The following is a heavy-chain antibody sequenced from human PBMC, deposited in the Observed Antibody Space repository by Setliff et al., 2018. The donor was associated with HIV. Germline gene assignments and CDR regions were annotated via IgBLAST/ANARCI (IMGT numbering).Heavy chain of an antibody. CDR1: GDTSSTYA. V-gene: IGHV1-69*10. D-gene: IGHD3-10*01. Sequence: VASVKVSCKASGDTSSTYAINWVRQAPGQGLEWMGQFIPILDITNYAQKFQGRVTITADKSTNTMYMEMTSLTSEDTAVYYCAGPRGDEAFDIWGQGTMVTVS. J-gene: IGHJ3*02. CDR3: AGPRGDEAFDI. CDR2: FIPILDIT.